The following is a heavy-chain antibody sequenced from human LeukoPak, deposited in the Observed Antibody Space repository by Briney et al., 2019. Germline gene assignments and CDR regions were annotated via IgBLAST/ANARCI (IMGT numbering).Heavy chain of an antibody. CDR2: IYPGDSDT. Sequence: GAALETSFKGSGYRFTNYWIGWGRPMPGKGVEWMGIIYPGDSDTRYSPSFQGQVTISDDKSISTAFLQWSSLKASDTAMYYCARRSDIAKAFDIWSQGTMVTVSS. CDR3: ARRSDIAKAFDI. CDR1: GYRFTNYW. D-gene: IGHD1-26*01. V-gene: IGHV5-51*01. J-gene: IGHJ3*02.